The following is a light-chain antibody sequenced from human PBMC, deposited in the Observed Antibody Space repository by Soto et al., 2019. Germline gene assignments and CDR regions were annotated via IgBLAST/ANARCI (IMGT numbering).Light chain of an antibody. V-gene: IGLV1-40*01. CDR3: QSYDSRVSNSYV. CDR2: GNS. J-gene: IGLJ1*01. Sequence: QSALTQPPSVSGAPGQRVTISCTGSSSNIGAGYDVHWYQQLPGTAPKLLIYGNSNRPSGVPDRFSGSKSGTSASLAITGLQAEDEADYYCQSYDSRVSNSYVFGTGTKLTVL. CDR1: SSNIGAGYD.